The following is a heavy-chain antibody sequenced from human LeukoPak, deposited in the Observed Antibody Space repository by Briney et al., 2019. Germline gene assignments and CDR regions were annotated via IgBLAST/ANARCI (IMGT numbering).Heavy chain of an antibody. V-gene: IGHV4-39*07. CDR3: ARGVGTLDY. J-gene: IGHJ4*02. D-gene: IGHD2-15*01. CDR1: GGSISSSSYY. Sequence: SETLSLTCTVSGGSISSSSYYWGWIRQPPGKGLEWIGSIYHSGSTYYNPSLKSRVTISVDTSKNQFSLKLSSVTAADTAVYYCARGVGTLDYWGQGTLVTVSS. CDR2: IYHSGST.